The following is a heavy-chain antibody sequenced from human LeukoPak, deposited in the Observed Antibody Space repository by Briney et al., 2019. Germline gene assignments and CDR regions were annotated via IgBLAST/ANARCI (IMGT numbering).Heavy chain of an antibody. CDR3: ARDVRRGMDV. V-gene: IGHV3-7*03. J-gene: IGHJ6*04. D-gene: IGHD3-10*02. CDR1: GFTFTTYW. Sequence: GGSLRVSCAASGFTFTTYWMNWVRQAPGKGLEWVANIKQDGSEKYYVDSVEGRFTISRDNAKNSLYLQMNSLRAEDTAVYYCARDVRRGMDVWGKGTTVTVSS. CDR2: IKQDGSEK.